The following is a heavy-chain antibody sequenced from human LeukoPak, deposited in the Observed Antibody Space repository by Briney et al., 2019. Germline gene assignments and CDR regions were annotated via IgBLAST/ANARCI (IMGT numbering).Heavy chain of an antibody. Sequence: PSETLSLTCTVSGGSISSYYWSWIRHPPGKGLEWIGYIYYSGSTNYNPSLKSRVTISVDTSKNQFSLKLSSVTAADTAVYYCARGGAAYYYDSSGVTQRQTHFDYWGQGTLVTVSS. CDR3: ARGGAAYYYDSSGVTQRQTHFDY. V-gene: IGHV4-59*01. D-gene: IGHD3-22*01. CDR2: IYYSGST. CDR1: GGSISSYY. J-gene: IGHJ4*02.